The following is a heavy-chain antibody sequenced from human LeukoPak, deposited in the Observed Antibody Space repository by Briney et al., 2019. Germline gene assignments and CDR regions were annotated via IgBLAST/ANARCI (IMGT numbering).Heavy chain of an antibody. J-gene: IGHJ6*02. CDR1: GGSISSGGYY. D-gene: IGHD3-3*01. CDR3: ACYDFSSGYSARYGVDV. Sequence: SQTLSLTCTVSGGSISSGGYYWSWIRQHPGKGLEWIGYICYSGSTYYNPSLKSRVTISVETSKNQFSLKLSSVTAADTAVYYCACYDFSSGYSARYGVDVWGQGTTVTVSS. V-gene: IGHV4-31*03. CDR2: ICYSGST.